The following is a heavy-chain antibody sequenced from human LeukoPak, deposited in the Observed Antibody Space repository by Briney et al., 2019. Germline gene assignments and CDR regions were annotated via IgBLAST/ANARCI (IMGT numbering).Heavy chain of an antibody. V-gene: IGHV1-2*02. CDR3: ARDWWLGSGWYNWFDP. J-gene: IGHJ5*02. D-gene: IGHD6-19*01. CDR1: GYTFTGYY. CDR2: INPNSGGT. Sequence: ASVKVSCKASGYTFTGYYMHWVRQAPGQGLEWMGWINPNSGGTNYAQKFQGRITMTTDTSITTAYMELSRLRSDDTAVYYCARDWWLGSGWYNWFDPWGQGTLVTVSS.